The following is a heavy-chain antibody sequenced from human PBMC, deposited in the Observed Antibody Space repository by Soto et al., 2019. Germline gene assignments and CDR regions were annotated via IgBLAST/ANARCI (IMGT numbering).Heavy chain of an antibody. CDR2: IYYSGST. D-gene: IGHD2-21*02. J-gene: IGHJ6*02. V-gene: IGHV4-39*07. CDR3: AREYDGGDRDYYGLDV. Sequence: SETLSLTCTVSGGSISSSSYYWGWIRQPPGKGLEWIGNIYYSGSTYYNPSLKSRVTISVDTSKNQFSLQLSSVTAADTAVYFCAREYDGGDRDYYGLDVWGQGTTVTVSS. CDR1: GGSISSSSYY.